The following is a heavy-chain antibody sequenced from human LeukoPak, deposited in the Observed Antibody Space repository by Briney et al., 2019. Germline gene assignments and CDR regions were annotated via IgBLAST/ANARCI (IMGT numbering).Heavy chain of an antibody. CDR2: IYYTGSA. CDR1: GGSISTYY. CDR3: ARGHYDSDYYYYMDV. J-gene: IGHJ6*03. D-gene: IGHD3-3*01. Sequence: PSETLSLTCTVPGGSISTYYWSWIRQPPGKGLEWIGYIYYTGSANYNPSLKSRVTISVDTSKNQFSLKLSSVTAADTAVYYCARGHYDSDYYYYMDVWGKGTTVTVSS. V-gene: IGHV4-59*01.